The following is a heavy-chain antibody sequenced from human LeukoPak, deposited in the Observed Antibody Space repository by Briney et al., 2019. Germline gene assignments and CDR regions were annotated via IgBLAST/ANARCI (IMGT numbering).Heavy chain of an antibody. CDR1: GFTFSSYA. J-gene: IGHJ4*02. CDR2: ISGSGGST. Sequence: GGSLRLSCAASGFTFSSYAMSWVRQAPGKGLEWVAAISGSGGSTYYADSVKGRFTISRDNSKNTLYLQMNSLRAEDTAVYGCAKPSYSGSSWYDYGGQGTLVTVSS. D-gene: IGHD6-13*01. CDR3: AKPSYSGSSWYDY. V-gene: IGHV3-23*01.